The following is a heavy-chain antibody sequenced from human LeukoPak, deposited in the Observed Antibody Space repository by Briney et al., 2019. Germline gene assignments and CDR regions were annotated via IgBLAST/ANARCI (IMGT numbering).Heavy chain of an antibody. CDR3: ARDWASIAARPAPHDY. CDR2: ISSSSSYI. J-gene: IGHJ4*02. CDR1: GFTFSSYS. Sequence: PGGSLRLSCAASGFTFSSYSMNWVRQAPGKGLEWVSSISSSSSYIYYADSVKGRSTISRDNAKNSLYLQMNSLRAEDTAVYYCARDWASIAARPAPHDYWGQGTLVTVSS. D-gene: IGHD6-6*01. V-gene: IGHV3-21*01.